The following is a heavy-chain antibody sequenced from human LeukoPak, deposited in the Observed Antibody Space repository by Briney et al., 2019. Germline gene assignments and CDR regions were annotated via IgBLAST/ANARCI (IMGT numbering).Heavy chain of an antibody. CDR3: AKDLSSKSPFFFYYGSGSPGH. CDR1: GFTFSSYG. Sequence: GGSLRLSCAASGFTFSSYGMHWVRQAPGKGLEWVAVISYDGSNKYYADSVKGRFTISRDNSKNTLYLQMNSLRAEDTAVYYCAKDLSSKSPFFFYYGSGSPGHWGQGTLVTVSS. V-gene: IGHV3-30*18. D-gene: IGHD3-10*01. J-gene: IGHJ4*02. CDR2: ISYDGSNK.